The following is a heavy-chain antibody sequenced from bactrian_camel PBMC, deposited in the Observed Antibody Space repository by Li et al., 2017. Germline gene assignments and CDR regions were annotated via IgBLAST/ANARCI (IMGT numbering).Heavy chain of an antibody. V-gene: IGHV3S1*01. CDR3: AARQPCRVWLGYEDPGENNI. CDR1: GYRHSSGVC. CDR2: HYTGTATT. J-gene: IGHJ4*01. Sequence: HVQLVESGGGLVEPGGSLRLTCKASGYRHSSGVCAGWFRQAPGKEREAVAAHYTGTATTYVADSVKGRFAISQDNTKNVLYLQMNSLQPEDTAMYYCAARQPCRVWLGYEDPGENNIWGQGTQVTVS. D-gene: IGHD1*01.